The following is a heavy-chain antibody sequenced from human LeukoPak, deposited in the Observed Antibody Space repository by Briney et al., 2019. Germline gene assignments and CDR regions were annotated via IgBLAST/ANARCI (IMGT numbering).Heavy chain of an antibody. J-gene: IGHJ6*03. Sequence: PGGSLRLSFAASGFTFSRYRMNWVRQAPGKGLEWVASISSTSTFIYSADSVKGRFTISRDTAKNSLFLQMNSLRAEDTAIYYCARDYFDSSDYPQTYYYYYKDVWGKGTTVTVSS. D-gene: IGHD3-22*01. CDR3: ARDYFDSSDYPQTYYYYYKDV. CDR1: GFTFSRYR. CDR2: ISSTSTFI. V-gene: IGHV3-21*01.